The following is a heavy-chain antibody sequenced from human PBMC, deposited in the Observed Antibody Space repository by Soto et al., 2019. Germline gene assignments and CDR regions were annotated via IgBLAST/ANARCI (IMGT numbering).Heavy chain of an antibody. CDR2: ISYDGSNK. V-gene: IGHV3-30-3*01. J-gene: IGHJ3*02. CDR3: ARATGTLDAFDI. CDR1: GFTFSSYA. D-gene: IGHD1-1*01. Sequence: QVQLVESGGGVVQPGRSLRLSCAASGFTFSSYAMHWVRQAPGKGLEWVAVISYDGSNKYYADSVKGRFTISRDNSKNTLYLQMNSLRAEDTAVYYCARATGTLDAFDIWGQGTMVTVSS.